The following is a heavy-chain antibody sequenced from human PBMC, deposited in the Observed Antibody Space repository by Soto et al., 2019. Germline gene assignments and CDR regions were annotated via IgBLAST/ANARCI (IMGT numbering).Heavy chain of an antibody. J-gene: IGHJ4*02. CDR2: IRYSGNT. Sequence: QVQLQESGPGLVKPAQTLSLTCTVSGASINNGAYYWNWVRQHPEKGQEWIGYIRYSGNTYYNPSLKSRLIISLDACKNQFSLMLNSVTAADTAMYYCARSNYGDYGAQPDHWGQGTPVTVSS. V-gene: IGHV4-31*03. CDR1: GASINNGAYY. CDR3: ARSNYGDYGAQPDH. D-gene: IGHD4-17*01.